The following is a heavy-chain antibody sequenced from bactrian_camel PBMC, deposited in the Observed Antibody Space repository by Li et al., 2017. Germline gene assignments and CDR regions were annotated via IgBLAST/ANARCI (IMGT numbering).Heavy chain of an antibody. V-gene: IGHV3S1*01. Sequence: HVQLVESGGGSVQAGGSLRLACAPAGSGVCVGWFRQAPGKEREAVATIYTGSISTMYADSVKGRFTISKDNAKNTLYLQMNSLKPEDTALYRCAVAITNDCSYCGDGYCRQSYWGQGTQVTVS. CDR3: AVAITNDCSYCGDGYCRQSY. CDR1: GSGVC. J-gene: IGHJ4*01. D-gene: IGHD3*01. CDR2: IYTGSIST.